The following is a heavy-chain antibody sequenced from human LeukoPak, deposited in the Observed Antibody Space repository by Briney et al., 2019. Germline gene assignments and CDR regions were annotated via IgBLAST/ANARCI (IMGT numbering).Heavy chain of an antibody. CDR1: GGTFSSYA. CDR2: IIPIFGTA. V-gene: IGHV1-69*13. CDR3: ARVHCSSTSCYEYNWFDP. D-gene: IGHD2-2*01. J-gene: IGHJ5*02. Sequence: EAPVKVSCKASGGTFSSYAISWVRQAPGQGLEWMGGIIPIFGTANYAQKFQGRVTITADESTSTAYMELSSLRSEDTAVYYCARVHCSSTSCYEYNWFDPWGQGTLVTVSS.